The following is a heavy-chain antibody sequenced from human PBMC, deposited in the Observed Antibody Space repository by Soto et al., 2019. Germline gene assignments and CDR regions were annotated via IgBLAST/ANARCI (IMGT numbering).Heavy chain of an antibody. V-gene: IGHV3-48*02. CDR3: ARGAVVPAAISYGMDV. CDR1: GFTFSSYS. Sequence: GGSLRLSCAASGFTFSSYSMNWVRQAPGKGLEWVSYISSSSSTIYYADSVKGRFTISRDNAKNSLYLQMNSLRDEDTAVYYYARGAVVPAAISYGMDVWGQGTTVTVSS. J-gene: IGHJ6*02. CDR2: ISSSSSTI. D-gene: IGHD2-2*01.